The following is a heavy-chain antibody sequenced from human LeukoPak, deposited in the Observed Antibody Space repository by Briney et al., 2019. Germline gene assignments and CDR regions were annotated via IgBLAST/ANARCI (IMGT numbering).Heavy chain of an antibody. CDR2: ISGGAGST. CDR3: ANDKYNFWSGSSYYYMDV. J-gene: IGHJ6*03. CDR1: AITFSTYA. Sequence: PGGSLRLSSAASAITFSTYAMSWVRQAPGKGLECVSVISGGAGSTYYADSVKGRFTISRDNSKNTLYLQMNSLRAEDTAVYYCANDKYNFWSGSSYYYMDVWGKGTTVTVSS. D-gene: IGHD3-3*01. V-gene: IGHV3-23*01.